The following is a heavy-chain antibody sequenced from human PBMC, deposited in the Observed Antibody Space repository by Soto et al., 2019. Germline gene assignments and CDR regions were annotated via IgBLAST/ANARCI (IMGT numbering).Heavy chain of an antibody. CDR2: IRKKPNSYTT. Sequence: EVQLVESGGGLVQPGGSLRLSCAASGFTFSDHYMDWVRQAPGKGLEWVGRIRKKPNSYTTEYAASVKGRFTISRDNSKNSLYLQMNSMKTEETAFYYCARVATAYNYAYWGQGTLVTVSS. CDR1: GFTFSDHY. CDR3: ARVATAYNYAY. D-gene: IGHD2-21*02. V-gene: IGHV3-72*01. J-gene: IGHJ4*02.